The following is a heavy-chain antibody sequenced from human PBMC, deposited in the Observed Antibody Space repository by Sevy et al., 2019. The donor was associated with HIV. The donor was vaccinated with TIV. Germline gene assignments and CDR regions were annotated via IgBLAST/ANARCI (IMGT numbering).Heavy chain of an antibody. V-gene: IGHV3-7*04. J-gene: IGHJ4*02. D-gene: IGHD3-22*01. CDR2: IKQDESEK. CDR1: GFSFSHYW. Sequence: GGSLRLPCAASGFSFSHYWMHWVRQAPGKGLEWVANIKQDESEKYYVASVKGRFTISRDNAKNSVYLQMNSLIPEDTAIYYCARGNSGSFDYWGQGTLVTVSS. CDR3: ARGNSGSFDY.